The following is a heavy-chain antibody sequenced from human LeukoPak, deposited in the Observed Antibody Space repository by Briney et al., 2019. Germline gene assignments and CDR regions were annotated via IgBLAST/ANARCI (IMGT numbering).Heavy chain of an antibody. Sequence: GGSLRLSCAASGFTFDDYAMHWVRQAPGKGLEWVSGISWNSGSIGYADSVKGRFTISRDNAKNSLYLQMNSLRAEDTALYYCAKDSWSTRAAAGNCFDYWGQGTLVTVSS. CDR2: ISWNSGSI. J-gene: IGHJ4*02. V-gene: IGHV3-9*01. CDR1: GFTFDDYA. D-gene: IGHD6-13*01. CDR3: AKDSWSTRAAAGNCFDY.